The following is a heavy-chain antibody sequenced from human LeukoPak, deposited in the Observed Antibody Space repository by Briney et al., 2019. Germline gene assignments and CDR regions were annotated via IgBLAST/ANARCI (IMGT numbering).Heavy chain of an antibody. CDR3: SRVYYYMDV. CDR1: RFTFSSYE. J-gene: IGHJ6*03. CDR2: ISSSGSTI. V-gene: IGHV3-48*03. Sequence: PGGSLRLSCAASRFTFSSYEMNWVRQAPGKGLEWVSYISSSGSTIYYADSVKGRLTSSRDNAKNSLYLQMNSLRAEDTAVYYCSRVYYYMDVWGKGTTVTVSS.